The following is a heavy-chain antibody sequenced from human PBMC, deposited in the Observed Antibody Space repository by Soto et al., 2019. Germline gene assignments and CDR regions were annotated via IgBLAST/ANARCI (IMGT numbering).Heavy chain of an antibody. V-gene: IGHV3-15*07. CDR3: TTASTWPPLH. J-gene: IGHJ4*02. CDR1: GFTFSNAW. Sequence: EVQLVESGGGLVKPGGSLRLSCAASGFTFSNAWMNWVRQAPGKGLEWVGRIKSNGDGGTTDYAAPVKGRFTISREDSQNTLFLQMNNLKTEDTAVYYCTTASTWPPLHWGQGTLVTVSS. D-gene: IGHD2-2*01. CDR2: IKSNGDGGTT.